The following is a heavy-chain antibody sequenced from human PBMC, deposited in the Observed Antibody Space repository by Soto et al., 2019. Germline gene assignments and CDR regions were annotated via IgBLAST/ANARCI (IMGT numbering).Heavy chain of an antibody. D-gene: IGHD3-9*01. V-gene: IGHV4-59*01. CDR1: GGSISSYY. J-gene: IGHJ4*02. CDR2: IYYSGST. CDR3: ARIITYYDILTGYYIRYFDY. Sequence: QVQLQESGPGLVKPSETLSLTCTVSGGSISSYYGSWIRQPPGKGLEWIGYIYYSGSTNYNPSLKSRVTISVDTSKTQFSLKLSAVTAADTAVYYCARIITYYDILTGYYIRYFDYWGQGTLVTVSS.